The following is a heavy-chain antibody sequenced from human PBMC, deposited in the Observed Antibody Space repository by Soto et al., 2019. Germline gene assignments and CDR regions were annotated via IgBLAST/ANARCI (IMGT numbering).Heavy chain of an antibody. CDR2: ISRSGNST. D-gene: IGHD3-9*01. CDR3: AKDAKILDWLPTSYYFDF. CDR1: GLSFSSYA. V-gene: IGHV3-23*01. J-gene: IGHJ4*02. Sequence: VQVLESGGGLAQPGRSLRLSCAVSGLSFSSYAMTWVRQSPGKGLEWVSSISRSGNSTYSADSVRGRFTISRDNSKNTLYLQMNSLRAEDTAGYYCAKDAKILDWLPTSYYFDFWGQGTLVTVSS.